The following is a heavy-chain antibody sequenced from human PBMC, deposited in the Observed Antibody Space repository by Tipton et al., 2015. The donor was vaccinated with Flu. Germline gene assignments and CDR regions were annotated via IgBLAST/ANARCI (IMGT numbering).Heavy chain of an antibody. CDR3: ARGRRPRRPVLAPPGYFDY. D-gene: IGHD2-8*01. V-gene: IGHV4-34*01. J-gene: IGHJ4*02. CDR1: GGSFSGDY. Sequence: TLSLTCVVYGGSFSGDYCSWIRQPPGKGLEWIGEVNHSGSTNYNPSLKSRVTISVDTSKNQFSLILSAVTAADTAVYYCARGRRPRRPVLAPPGYFDYWGQGTLVTVSS. CDR2: VNHSGST.